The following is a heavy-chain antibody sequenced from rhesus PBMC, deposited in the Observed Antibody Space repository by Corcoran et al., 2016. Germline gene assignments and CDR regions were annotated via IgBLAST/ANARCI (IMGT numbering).Heavy chain of an antibody. V-gene: IGHV3-118*01. Sequence: EVQLVESGGGLVQPGGSLRLSCAASGFTFSSFAIHWVRQASGKGLEWVGRIRSKSNNYETGYAASVKGRFTISRDDPKNTAYLQMNSLKTEDTAVYYCTRGLYSGNYFDYWGQGVLVTVSS. D-gene: IGHD1-44*01. CDR2: IRSKSNNYET. CDR3: TRGLYSGNYFDY. CDR1: GFTFSSFA. J-gene: IGHJ4*01.